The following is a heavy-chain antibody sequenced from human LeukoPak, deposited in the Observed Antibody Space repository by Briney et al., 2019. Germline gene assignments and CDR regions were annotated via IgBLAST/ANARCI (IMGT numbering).Heavy chain of an antibody. CDR2: TYYMSKWYN. CDR1: GDRVSSNSAA. Sequence: HSQTLSLTCAISGDRVSSNSAAWHWIRQSPSRGLQWLGRTYYMSKWYNDYEVSVKSRITINPATSTNQFSLQLNSVTPEDTAVYYCARDEGATTGGYYYYYYMDVWGKGTTVTVSS. CDR3: ARDEGATTGGYYYYYYMDV. D-gene: IGHD1-26*01. J-gene: IGHJ6*03. V-gene: IGHV6-1*01.